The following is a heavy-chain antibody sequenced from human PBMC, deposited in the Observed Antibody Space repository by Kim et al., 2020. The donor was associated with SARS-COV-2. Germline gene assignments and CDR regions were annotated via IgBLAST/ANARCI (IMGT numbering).Heavy chain of an antibody. V-gene: IGHV4-34*01. CDR2: INHSGRT. Sequence: SETLSLTCAVYGGSFSGYYWSWIRQPPGKGLEWIGEINHSGRTNYNPSLKSRVTISVDTSKNQFSLKLTSVTAADAALYFCARRFSNTPCWGCHYCDLWG. J-gene: IGHJ2*01. CDR3: ARRFSNTPCWGCHYCDL. CDR1: GGSFSGYY. D-gene: IGHD3-10*02.